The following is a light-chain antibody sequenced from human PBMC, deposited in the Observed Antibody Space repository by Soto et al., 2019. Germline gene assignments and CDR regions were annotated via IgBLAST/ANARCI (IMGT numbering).Light chain of an antibody. CDR2: EGN. J-gene: IGLJ2*01. CDR3: CSYAGSSTYVV. CDR1: SSDVGTYNL. V-gene: IGLV2-23*01. Sequence: QSVLTQPASVSGSPGQSITISCTGSSSDVGTYNLVSWYQQHPGKAPTLIISEGNKRPSGISTRFSGSKSGNTASLTISGLQPADEADYYCCSYAGSSTYVVFGGGTK.